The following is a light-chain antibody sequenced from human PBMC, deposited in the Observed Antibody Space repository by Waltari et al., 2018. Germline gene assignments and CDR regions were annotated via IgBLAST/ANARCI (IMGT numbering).Light chain of an antibody. V-gene: IGLV2-14*03. Sequence: QSALTQPASVSGSPGQSITISCTGSSDDVGRYKFVSGYQQHPGKVPKLLIFDVTDRPSGVSDRFSGSKSGNTASLTISGLQPEDEADYYCSSHTTSSTLVFGGGTRVTVL. CDR2: DVT. CDR1: SDDVGRYKF. J-gene: IGLJ2*01. CDR3: SSHTTSSTLV.